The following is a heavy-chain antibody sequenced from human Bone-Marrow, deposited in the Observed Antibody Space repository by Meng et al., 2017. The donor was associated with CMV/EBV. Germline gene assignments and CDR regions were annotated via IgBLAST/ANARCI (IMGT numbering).Heavy chain of an antibody. Sequence: GESLKISCAASGFTFSSYAMSWVRQAPGKGLEWVSAISGSGGSTYYADSVKGRFTISRDNAKNSLYLQMNSLRAEDTAVYYCARAPSRYPYYYYGMDVWGQGTTVTVSS. CDR3: ARAPSRYPYYYYGMDV. D-gene: IGHD1-1*01. V-gene: IGHV3-23*01. J-gene: IGHJ6*02. CDR1: GFTFSSYA. CDR2: ISGSGGST.